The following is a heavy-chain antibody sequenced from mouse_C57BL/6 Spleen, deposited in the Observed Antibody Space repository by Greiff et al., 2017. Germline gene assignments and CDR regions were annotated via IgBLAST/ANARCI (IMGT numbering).Heavy chain of an antibody. J-gene: IGHJ2*01. Sequence: QVQLKQPGAELVKPGASVKLSCKASGYTFTSYWMHWVKQRPGQGLEWIGMIHPNSGSTNYNEKFKSKATLTVDKSSSTAYMQLSSLTSEDSAVYYCARYSDDGYDYWGQGTTLTVSS. CDR1: GYTFTSYW. D-gene: IGHD2-3*01. CDR2: IHPNSGST. CDR3: ARYSDDGYDY. V-gene: IGHV1-64*01.